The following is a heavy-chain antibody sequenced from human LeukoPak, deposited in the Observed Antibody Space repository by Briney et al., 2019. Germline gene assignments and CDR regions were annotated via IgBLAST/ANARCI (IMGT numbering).Heavy chain of an antibody. CDR1: GFTFSSYA. J-gene: IGHJ4*02. V-gene: IGHV3-23*01. D-gene: IGHD3-9*01. CDR2: ISGSGGST. CDR3: AKWGLVFDWLFHEFDY. Sequence: GSLRLSCAASGFTFSSYAMSWVRQAPGKGLEWVSAISGSGGSTYYADSVKGRFTISRDNSKNTLYLQMNSLRAEDTAVYYCAKWGLVFDWLFHEFDYWGQGTLVTVSS.